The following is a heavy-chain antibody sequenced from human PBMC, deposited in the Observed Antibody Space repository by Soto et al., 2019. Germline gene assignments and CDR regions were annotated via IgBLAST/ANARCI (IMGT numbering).Heavy chain of an antibody. D-gene: IGHD2-2*01. Sequence: GGSLRLSCAASGFTFSGSAMHWVRQASGKGLEWVGRIRSKANSYATAYAASVKGRFTISRDDSKNTAYLQMNSLKTEDTAVYYCTRDCSSTSCRGHWYFDLWGRGTLVTVSS. CDR3: TRDCSSTSCRGHWYFDL. CDR2: IRSKANSYAT. J-gene: IGHJ2*01. V-gene: IGHV3-73*01. CDR1: GFTFSGSA.